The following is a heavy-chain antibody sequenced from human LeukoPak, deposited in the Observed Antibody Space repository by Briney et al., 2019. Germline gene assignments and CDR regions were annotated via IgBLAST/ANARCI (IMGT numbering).Heavy chain of an antibody. V-gene: IGHV3-11*01. Sequence: PGGSLRLSCAGSGFTFSDYYMSWIRQAPGKGLEWVSYISSSGGTTYYADSVKGRFTISRDNAKSSLYLQMNSLRAEDTAVYYCARYSSGTFDYWGQGTLVTVSS. CDR2: ISSSGGTT. D-gene: IGHD6-19*01. CDR1: GFTFSDYY. J-gene: IGHJ4*02. CDR3: ARYSSGTFDY.